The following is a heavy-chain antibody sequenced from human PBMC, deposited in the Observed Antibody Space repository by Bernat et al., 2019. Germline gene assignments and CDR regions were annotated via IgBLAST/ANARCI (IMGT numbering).Heavy chain of an antibody. V-gene: IGHV1-69*01. CDR1: GGTFSSYA. Sequence: QVQLVQSGAEVKKPGSSVKVSCKASGGTFSSYAISWVRQAPGQGLEWMGGIIPIFGTANYAQKVQGRVTITADESTSTAYRELSSLRSEDTAVYYCARVPRGCSGGSCYSSPDYYGMDVWGQGTTVTVSS. D-gene: IGHD2-15*01. J-gene: IGHJ6*02. CDR2: IIPIFGTA. CDR3: ARVPRGCSGGSCYSSPDYYGMDV.